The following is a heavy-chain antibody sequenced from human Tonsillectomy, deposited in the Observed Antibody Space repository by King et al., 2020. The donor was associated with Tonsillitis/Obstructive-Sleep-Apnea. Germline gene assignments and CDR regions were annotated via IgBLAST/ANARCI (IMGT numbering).Heavy chain of an antibody. J-gene: IGHJ5*02. D-gene: IGHD3-10*01. CDR2: IARIVDMA. Sequence: QLVQSGAEVKKPGSSVKVSCKASGGTFSSHAISWVRQAPGQGLEWMGRIARIVDMAQYAQKLAQKFQGRVSITADTSTSKAYMELSSLRSEDTAVYYCASERSGRGSLGYNYFDPWGQGTLVTVSS. V-gene: IGHV1-69*09. CDR1: GGTFSSHA. CDR3: ASERSGRGSLGYNYFDP.